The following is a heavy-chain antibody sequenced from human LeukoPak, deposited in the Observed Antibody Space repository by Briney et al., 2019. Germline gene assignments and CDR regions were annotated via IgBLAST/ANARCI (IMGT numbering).Heavy chain of an antibody. V-gene: IGHV4-61*01. D-gene: IGHD6-19*01. CDR1: GGSVSSGSYY. Sequence: SETLSLTCTVSGGSVSSGSYYWSWIRQPPGKGLEWIGYIYYSGSTNYNPSLKSRVTISVDTSKNQFSLKLSSVTAADTAVYYWALAGAGPGLQGVDYGGQGTLVPVS. CDR2: IYYSGST. J-gene: IGHJ4*02. CDR3: ALAGAGPGLQGVDY.